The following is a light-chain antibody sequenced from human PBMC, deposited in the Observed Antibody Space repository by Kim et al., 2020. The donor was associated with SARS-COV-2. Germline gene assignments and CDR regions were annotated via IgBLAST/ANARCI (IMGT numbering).Light chain of an antibody. V-gene: IGKV1-39*01. Sequence: DIQMTQSLSSLSASVGDRVTITCRASQSISSYLNWYQQKPGKAPKLLIYAASSLQSGVPSRFSGSGSGTDFTLTISSLQPEDIATDYCQQSYSTPHTFGQETKLEI. CDR3: QQSYSTPHT. CDR1: QSISSY. J-gene: IGKJ2*01. CDR2: AAS.